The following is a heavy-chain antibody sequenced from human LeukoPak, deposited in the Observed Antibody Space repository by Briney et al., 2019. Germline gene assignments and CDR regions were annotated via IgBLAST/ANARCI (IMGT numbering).Heavy chain of an antibody. D-gene: IGHD2-15*01. Sequence: PGWSLTLSCPASRFTFSSYEMNLVRQAPGTGLEWVSYISSSGSTIYYADSVKGRFTISRDNAKKSLYLQMNSLRAEDTAVYYWARDSTVVAAFDYWGQGTLVTVSS. V-gene: IGHV3-48*03. CDR1: RFTFSSYE. CDR3: ARDSTVVAAFDY. CDR2: ISSSGSTI. J-gene: IGHJ4*02.